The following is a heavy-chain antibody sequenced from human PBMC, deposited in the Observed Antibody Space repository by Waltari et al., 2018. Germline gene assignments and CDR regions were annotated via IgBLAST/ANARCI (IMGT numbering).Heavy chain of an antibody. CDR3: ARERFRRYDFWSGP. J-gene: IGHJ5*02. V-gene: IGHV4-38-2*02. CDR1: GYSISSGYY. Sequence: QVQLQESGPGLVKPSETLSLTCAVSGYSISSGYYWGWIRQPPGKGLEWIGSIYHSGTTYYNPSLKSRVTISVDTSKNQFSLKLCSVTASDTAVYYCARERFRRYDFWSGPCGQGTLVTVSS. D-gene: IGHD3-3*01. CDR2: IYHSGTT.